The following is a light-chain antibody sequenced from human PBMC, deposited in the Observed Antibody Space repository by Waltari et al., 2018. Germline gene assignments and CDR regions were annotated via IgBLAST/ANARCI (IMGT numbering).Light chain of an antibody. CDR2: KAS. Sequence: DIQMTQSPPTLSASVGDRVTITCRASQSIGSWLAWYQQKPGKPPNLLIYKASDLETGVPARFSGSGSGTEFTLTISSLQPEDFATYYCQQCNNYPYTFGQGTKVEIK. V-gene: IGKV1-5*03. CDR3: QQCNNYPYT. CDR1: QSIGSW. J-gene: IGKJ2*01.